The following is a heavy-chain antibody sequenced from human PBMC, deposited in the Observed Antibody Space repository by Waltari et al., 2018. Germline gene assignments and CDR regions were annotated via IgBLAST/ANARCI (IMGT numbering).Heavy chain of an antibody. V-gene: IGHV3-23*01. D-gene: IGHD1-26*01. CDR2: ITRSVDLR. CDR3: ATSFAHSGTGYADFAF. Sequence: EAQLLESGGGLVQPGESLRLSCAASGFSFGSYAMGWVRRAPGEGGGGGRAPGEVLEGISVITRSVDLRSNADSVKGRFIISRDNSKKTLHLQMSSLSAEDTGMYYCATSFAHSGTGYADFAFWGQGTLVAVSS. J-gene: IGHJ4*02. CDR1: GFSFGSYA.